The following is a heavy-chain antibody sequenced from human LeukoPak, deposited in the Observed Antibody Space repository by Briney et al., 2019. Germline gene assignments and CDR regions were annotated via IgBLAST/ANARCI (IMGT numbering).Heavy chain of an antibody. D-gene: IGHD2-21*01. V-gene: IGHV3-23*01. J-gene: IGHJ5*01. CDR1: GFSFWNYA. CDR2: ISGTGGAT. Sequence: GGSLRLSCVDSGFSFWNYAMSWLRQAPGKGLQWVSQISGTGGATWYAGFARDRFTISRDNSKKTLYLQMSGLRVEDTAMYYCVKNPRDTYGTNWFVSWGQGTLLIVSS. CDR3: VKNPRDTYGTNWFVS.